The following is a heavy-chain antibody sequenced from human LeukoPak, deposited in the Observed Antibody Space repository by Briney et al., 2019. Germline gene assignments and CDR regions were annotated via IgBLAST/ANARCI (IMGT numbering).Heavy chain of an antibody. Sequence: GGSLRLSCAASGFTFSSYWMAWVRHAPGKGLEWVSVIYSGGSTYYADSVKGRFTISRDNSKNTLYLQMNSLRAEDTAVYYCARGAQYYYAFDIWGQGTMVTVSS. CDR3: ARGAQYYYAFDI. J-gene: IGHJ3*02. V-gene: IGHV3-66*01. CDR2: IYSGGST. D-gene: IGHD3-10*01. CDR1: GFTFSSYW.